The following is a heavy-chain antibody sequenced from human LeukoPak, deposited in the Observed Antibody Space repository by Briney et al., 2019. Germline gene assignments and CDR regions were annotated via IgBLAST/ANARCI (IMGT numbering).Heavy chain of an antibody. J-gene: IGHJ4*02. V-gene: IGHV4-39*01. CDR2: IYYSGST. Sequence: PSETLSLTCTVSGGSISSSSYYWGWIRQPPGKGLEWIGSIYYSGSTYYNPSLKSRVTISVDMSKNQFSLKLSSVTAADTAVYYCARHRRGYSYGVVLNYFDYWGQGTLVTVSS. CDR3: ARHRRGYSYGVVLNYFDY. CDR1: GGSISSSSYY. D-gene: IGHD5-18*01.